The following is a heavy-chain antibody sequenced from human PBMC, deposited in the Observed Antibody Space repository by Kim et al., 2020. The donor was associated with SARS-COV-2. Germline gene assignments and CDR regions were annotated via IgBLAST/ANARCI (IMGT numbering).Heavy chain of an antibody. Sequence: GGSLRLSCAASEFSFNDYGMHWVRQAPGKGLEWVAVISNDGSSYSYADSVKGRFTISRDNSKNTLFLQMNSLRAEDTAVYYCAMGRSIFTDTHFHFWGQGTLVTVSS. CDR3: AMGRSIFTDTHFHF. CDR1: EFSFNDYG. D-gene: IGHD3-9*01. CDR2: ISNDGSSY. V-gene: IGHV3-30*03. J-gene: IGHJ4*02.